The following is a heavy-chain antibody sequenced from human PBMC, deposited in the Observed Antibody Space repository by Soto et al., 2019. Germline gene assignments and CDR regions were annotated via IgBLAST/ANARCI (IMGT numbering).Heavy chain of an antibody. D-gene: IGHD4-17*01. CDR3: ARGMYYSDRSPFEF. J-gene: IGHJ4*02. Sequence: GESLKISCKGSGYRFTRYWIGWVRQMPGKGLEWMAIIYPPDSDTRYSPSFQGQVTISADKSISTAYLQWSSLKASDTAIYYCARGMYYSDRSPFEFWGQGTLVTVSS. V-gene: IGHV5-51*01. CDR2: IYPPDSDT. CDR1: GYRFTRYW.